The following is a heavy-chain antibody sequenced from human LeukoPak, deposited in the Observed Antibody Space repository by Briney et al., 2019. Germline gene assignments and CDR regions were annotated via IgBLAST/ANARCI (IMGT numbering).Heavy chain of an antibody. D-gene: IGHD3-22*01. CDR2: IIPIFGTA. Sequence: SVKVSCKASGGTFSSYAISWVRQAPGQGLEWMGGIIPIFGTANYAQKFQGRVTITADESTSTAYMELSSLRSEDTAVYYCARGYSSGPTRYYYMDVWGKGTTVTVSS. CDR3: ARGYSSGPTRYYYMDV. J-gene: IGHJ6*03. CDR1: GGTFSSYA. V-gene: IGHV1-69*13.